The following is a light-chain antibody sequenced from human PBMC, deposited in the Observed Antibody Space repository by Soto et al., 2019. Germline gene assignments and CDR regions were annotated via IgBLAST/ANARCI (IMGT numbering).Light chain of an antibody. J-gene: IGKJ1*01. CDR3: QHYNDWRWT. CDR1: LSISSK. Sequence: EIVMTQSPATLSVSPGEGATLSCRASLSISSKLAWYQQKPGQAPRLLIYGASTTATGVPARFSGSGSGTEFTLTISSLQSEDLAVYYCQHYNDWRWTFGQGTKVEIK. CDR2: GAS. V-gene: IGKV3-15*01.